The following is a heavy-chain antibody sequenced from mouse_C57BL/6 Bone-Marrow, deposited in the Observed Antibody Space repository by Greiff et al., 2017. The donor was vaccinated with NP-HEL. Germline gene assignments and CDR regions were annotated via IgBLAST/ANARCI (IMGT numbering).Heavy chain of an antibody. CDR2: IDPSDSYT. V-gene: IGHV1-50*01. D-gene: IGHD1-1*01. CDR1: GYTFTSYW. CDR3: ARWRCYYGSSYDYAMDY. J-gene: IGHJ4*01. Sequence: VQLQQPGAELVKPGASVKLSCKASGYTFTSYWMQWVKQRPGQGLEWIGEIDPSDSYTNYNQKFKGKATLTVDTSSSTAYMQLSSLTSEDSAVYDCARWRCYYGSSYDYAMDYWGQGTSVTVSA.